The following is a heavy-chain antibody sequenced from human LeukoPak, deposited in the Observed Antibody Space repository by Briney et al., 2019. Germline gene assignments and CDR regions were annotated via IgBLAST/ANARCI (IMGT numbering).Heavy chain of an antibody. CDR2: ISYDGSNK. CDR1: GFTFSSYA. Sequence: GSLRLSCAASGFTFSSYAMHWVRQAPGKGLEWVAVISYDGSNKYYADSVKGRFTISRDNSKNTLYLQMNSLRAEDTAVYYCARAETLGQWLALDYWGQGTLVTVSS. V-gene: IGHV3-30-3*01. J-gene: IGHJ4*02. D-gene: IGHD6-19*01. CDR3: ARAETLGQWLALDY.